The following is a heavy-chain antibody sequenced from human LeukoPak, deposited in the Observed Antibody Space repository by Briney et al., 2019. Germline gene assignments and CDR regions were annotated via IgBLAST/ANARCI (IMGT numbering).Heavy chain of an antibody. D-gene: IGHD3-3*01. V-gene: IGHV3-30*04. CDR2: ISYDGSNK. CDR1: GFTFSSYA. CDR3: ARRGYSDSSYYTDV. J-gene: IGHJ6*03. Sequence: GGSLRLSCAASGFTFSSYAMHWVRQAPGKGLEWVAVISYDGSNKYYADSVKGRFTISRDNSKNTLYLQMDSLRAEDTAVYYCARRGYSDSSYYTDVWGKGTTVTVSS.